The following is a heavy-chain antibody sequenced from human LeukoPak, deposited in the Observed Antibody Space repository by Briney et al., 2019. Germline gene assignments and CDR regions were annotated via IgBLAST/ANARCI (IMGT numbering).Heavy chain of an antibody. Sequence: GGSLRLSCAASGFTVSRKYMSWVRQAPGKGLEWVSVIHSGGSTYYADSVKGRFTISRDNSKNTLYLQMNSLRAEDTAVYYWASGGYSGYEGGISDYWGQRTLVTASS. J-gene: IGHJ4*02. CDR1: GFTVSRKY. CDR3: ASGGYSGYEGGISDY. CDR2: IHSGGST. D-gene: IGHD5-12*01. V-gene: IGHV3-53*01.